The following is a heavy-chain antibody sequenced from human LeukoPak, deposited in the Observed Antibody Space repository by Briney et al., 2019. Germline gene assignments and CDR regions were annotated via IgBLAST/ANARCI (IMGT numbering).Heavy chain of an antibody. CDR3: PRRYDYIWGSYRDFDY. V-gene: IGHV4-39*01. CDR2: IYYSGRT. Sequence: PSETLSLPCTVSGGSISSSSYYWGSIRQPPGKGLEWIGSIYYSGRTYYNPSPKSRVTITVNKSKNQFSQKLNSVTAADMAVYYWPRRYDYIWGSYRDFDYWGQGTLVTVSS. CDR1: GGSISSSSYY. D-gene: IGHD3-16*02. J-gene: IGHJ4*02.